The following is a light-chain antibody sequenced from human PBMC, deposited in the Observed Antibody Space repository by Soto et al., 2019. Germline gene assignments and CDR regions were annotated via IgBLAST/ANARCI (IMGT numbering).Light chain of an antibody. CDR3: QHSYSTPLT. CDR1: QSISSY. V-gene: IGKV1-39*01. CDR2: AAS. Sequence: DIQMTQSPSSLSASVGDRVTITCRASQSISSYLNWYQQKPGKAPKLLIYAASSLQSGVPSRFSGSGSGTDITLTISSLQPEDFATYYRQHSYSTPLTFGGGTKVEIK. J-gene: IGKJ4*01.